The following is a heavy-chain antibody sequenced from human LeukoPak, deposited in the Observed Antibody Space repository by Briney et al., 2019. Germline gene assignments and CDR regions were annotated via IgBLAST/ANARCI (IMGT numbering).Heavy chain of an antibody. CDR3: AKDLWLNNDILS. Sequence: PGGSLRLSCAASEFSVGSNYMTWVRQAPGKGLEWVAVISYDGSNKYYADSVKGRFTISRDNSKNTLYLQMNSLRAEDTAVYYCAKDLWLNNDILSWGQGTLVTVSS. V-gene: IGHV3-30*18. CDR1: EFSVGSNY. CDR2: ISYDGSNK. D-gene: IGHD3-9*01. J-gene: IGHJ4*02.